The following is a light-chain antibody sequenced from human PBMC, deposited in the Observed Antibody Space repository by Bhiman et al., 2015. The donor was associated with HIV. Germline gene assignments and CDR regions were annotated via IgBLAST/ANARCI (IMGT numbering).Light chain of an antibody. CDR3: QAWDSGAAV. CDR2: QDS. CDR1: KLGDKY. Sequence: SYELTQPPSVSVSPGQTASITCSGDKLGDKYACWYQQKPGQSPVLVIYQDSKRPSGIPERFSGSNSGNTATLTISGTQPLDEADYYCQAWDSGAAVFGGGTKLTVL. J-gene: IGLJ3*02. V-gene: IGLV3-1*01.